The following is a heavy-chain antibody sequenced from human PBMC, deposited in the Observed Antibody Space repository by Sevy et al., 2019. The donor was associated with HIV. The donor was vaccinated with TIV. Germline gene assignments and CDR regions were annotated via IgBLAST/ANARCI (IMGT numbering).Heavy chain of an antibody. V-gene: IGHV1-18*01. D-gene: IGHD3-22*01. CDR3: ASCYYYDSSGYPEWEYFQH. J-gene: IGHJ1*01. Sequence: ASVKVSCKASGYTFTSYGISWVRQAPGQGLEWMGWISAYNGNTNYAQKLQGRVTMTTGTSTSTAYMELRSLRSDDTAVYYCASCYYYDSSGYPEWEYFQHWGQGTLVTVSS. CDR1: GYTFTSYG. CDR2: ISAYNGNT.